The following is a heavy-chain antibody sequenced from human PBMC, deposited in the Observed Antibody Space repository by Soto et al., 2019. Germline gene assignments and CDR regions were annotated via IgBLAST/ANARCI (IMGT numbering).Heavy chain of an antibody. CDR2: ISSSSSYI. CDR3: ARESGTGYSSGSGWYFDL. V-gene: IGHV3-21*01. CDR1: GFTFSSYS. Sequence: EVQLVESGGGLVKPGGSLRLSCAASGFTFSSYSMNWVRQAPGKGLEWVSSISSSSSYIYYADSVKGRFTISRDNAKNSLYLQMNSLRDEDTAVYCCARESGTGYSSGSGWYFDLWGRGTLVTVSS. D-gene: IGHD6-19*01. J-gene: IGHJ2*01.